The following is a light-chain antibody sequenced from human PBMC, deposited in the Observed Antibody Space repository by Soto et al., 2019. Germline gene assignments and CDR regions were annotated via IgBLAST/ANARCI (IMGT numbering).Light chain of an antibody. Sequence: EVVLTQSPGTLSLSPGERATLSCRARQRVSGDYLSWYRQKPGQPPRHLIYRPSSTDTGITDRFSGGGSRTVFTLTSSRMGPEDSAVYYCQQYGISPYTFGQGTKREIK. CDR2: RPS. V-gene: IGKV3-20*01. CDR1: QRVSGDY. CDR3: QQYGISPYT. J-gene: IGKJ2*01.